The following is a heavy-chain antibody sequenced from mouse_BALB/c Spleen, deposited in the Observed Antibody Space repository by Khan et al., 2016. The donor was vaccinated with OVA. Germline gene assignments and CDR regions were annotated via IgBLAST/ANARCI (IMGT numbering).Heavy chain of an antibody. V-gene: IGHV3-6*02. CDR1: GYSITSGYY. Sequence: EVQLQESGPGLVKPSQSLSLTCSVTGYSITSGYYWNWIRQFPGNQLEWMGYISYDGSNKYNPSLKNRISITRDTSKNQFFLKLNSVTTEDTATYYCVRCDYDLYFDVWGAGTTVTVSS. CDR2: ISYDGSN. D-gene: IGHD2-4*01. CDR3: VRCDYDLYFDV. J-gene: IGHJ1*01.